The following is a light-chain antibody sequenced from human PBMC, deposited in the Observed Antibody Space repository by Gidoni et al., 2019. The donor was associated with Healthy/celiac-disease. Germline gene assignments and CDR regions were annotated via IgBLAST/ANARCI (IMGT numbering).Light chain of an antibody. CDR1: QSVSSSY. CDR2: GAS. CDR3: QQYGDSPYT. Sequence: EIVLTQSPGPLAVAPGERVTLSCRASQSVSSSYLAWYQQKPGQAPRLLIYGASSRATGIPDRFSGSGSGTDFTLTISRLEPEDFAVYYCQQYGDSPYTFGQXTKLEIK. V-gene: IGKV3-20*01. J-gene: IGKJ2*01.